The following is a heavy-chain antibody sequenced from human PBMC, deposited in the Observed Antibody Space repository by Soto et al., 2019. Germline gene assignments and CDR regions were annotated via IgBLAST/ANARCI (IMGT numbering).Heavy chain of an antibody. CDR1: GYTFTGYY. D-gene: IGHD3-10*01. V-gene: IGHV1-2*04. J-gene: IGHJ3*02. CDR3: ARGSYGSGSYTPGAFDI. Sequence: ASVKVSCKASGYTFTGYYMHWVRQAPGQGLEWVGWINPNSGGTNYAQKFQGWVTMTRDTSISTAYMELSRLRSDDTAVYYCARGSYGSGSYTPGAFDIWGQGTMVTVSS. CDR2: INPNSGGT.